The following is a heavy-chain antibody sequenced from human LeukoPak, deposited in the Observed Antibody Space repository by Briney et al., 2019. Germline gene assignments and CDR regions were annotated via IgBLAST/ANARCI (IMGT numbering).Heavy chain of an antibody. J-gene: IGHJ6*02. CDR2: ISAYNGNT. Sequence: ASVKVSCKASGGTFSSYAISWVRQAPGQGLEWMGWISAYNGNTNYAQKLQGRVTMTTDTSTSTAYMELRSLRSDDTAVYYCAGGVSIAAAGRGPLYYYYYGMDVWGQGTTVTVSS. CDR3: AGGVSIAAAGRGPLYYYYYGMDV. CDR1: GGTFSSYA. D-gene: IGHD6-13*01. V-gene: IGHV1-18*01.